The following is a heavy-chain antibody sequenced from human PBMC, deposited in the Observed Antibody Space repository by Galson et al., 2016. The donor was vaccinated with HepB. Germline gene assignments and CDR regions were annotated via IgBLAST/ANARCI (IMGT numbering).Heavy chain of an antibody. Sequence: SLRLSCAASGFTFSSYSMNWVRQAPGMGLEWVSSISTSSSYIYVTDSVKGRFTISRDNSKNTLYLQMNSLRVEDTAVYYCAKDYVGGSYLLTQFDYWGQGTLVTVSS. CDR3: AKDYVGGSYLLTQFDY. V-gene: IGHV3-21*04. D-gene: IGHD3-16*02. CDR2: ISTSSSYI. J-gene: IGHJ4*02. CDR1: GFTFSSYS.